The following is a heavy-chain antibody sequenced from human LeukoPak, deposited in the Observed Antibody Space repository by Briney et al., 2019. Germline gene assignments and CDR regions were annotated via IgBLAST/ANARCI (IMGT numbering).Heavy chain of an antibody. D-gene: IGHD6-19*01. CDR1: GGSVSSGSYY. V-gene: IGHV4-61*01. CDR2: IYYSGST. CDR3: ARLRYSSGYYLFDY. Sequence: SETLSLTCSVSGGSVSSGSYYWSWIRQPPGKGLEWIGYIYYSGSTNYKPSLKSRVTISVDTSKNQFSLKLSSVTAADTAVYYCARLRYSSGYYLFDYWGQGTLVTVSS. J-gene: IGHJ4*02.